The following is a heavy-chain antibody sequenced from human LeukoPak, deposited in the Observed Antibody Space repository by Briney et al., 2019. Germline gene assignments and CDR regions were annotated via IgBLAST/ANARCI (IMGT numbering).Heavy chain of an antibody. CDR2: ISWNSGSI. J-gene: IGHJ6*02. CDR1: GFTFDDYA. Sequence: GGSLRLSCAASGFTFDDYAMHWVRQAPGKGLEWVSGISWNSGSIGYADSVKGRFTISRDNAKNSLYLQMNSLRAEDTALYYCAKDLATTVTYYYYGMDVWGQGTTVTVSS. D-gene: IGHD4-17*01. V-gene: IGHV3-9*01. CDR3: AKDLATTVTYYYYGMDV.